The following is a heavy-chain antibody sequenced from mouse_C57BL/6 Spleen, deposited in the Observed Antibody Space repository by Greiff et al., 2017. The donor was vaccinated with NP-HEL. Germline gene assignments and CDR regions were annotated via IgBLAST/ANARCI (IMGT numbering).Heavy chain of an antibody. J-gene: IGHJ3*01. D-gene: IGHD2-13*01. Sequence: QVQLQQPGAELVMPGASVKLSCKASGYTFTSYWMHWVKQRPGKGLEWIGALDPSDSYTNYNQKFKGKSTMTGDKSYRTAFMQLSSLTSEDSAVYYCAREGDFSSFAYWGQGTLVTVSA. CDR2: LDPSDSYT. CDR1: GYTFTSYW. V-gene: IGHV1-69*01. CDR3: AREGDFSSFAY.